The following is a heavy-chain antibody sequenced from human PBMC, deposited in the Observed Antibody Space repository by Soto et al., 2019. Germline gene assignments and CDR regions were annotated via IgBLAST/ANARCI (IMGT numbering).Heavy chain of an antibody. J-gene: IGHJ4*02. V-gene: IGHV3-23*01. CDR2: SSGSGGRT. CDR1: GFTFSSYA. D-gene: IGHD3-3*01. CDR3: ANTIFGPFGY. Sequence: GGSLRLSCAASGFTFSSYAMSWVRQAPGKGLEWVSASSGSGGRTYYADSVKGRFTISRDNSKNTLYLQMNSLRAEDTAVYYCANTIFGPFGYWGQGTLVTVSS.